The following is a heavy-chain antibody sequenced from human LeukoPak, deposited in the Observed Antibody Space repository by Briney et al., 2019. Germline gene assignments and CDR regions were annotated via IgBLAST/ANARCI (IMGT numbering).Heavy chain of an antibody. V-gene: IGHV3-20*01. CDR1: GVTLDNYG. J-gene: IGHJ3*02. D-gene: IGHD5-18*01. CDR2: ITRNGGTT. Sequence: GGSLRLSCIAPGVTLDNYGMSWVRQVPGKEMEWVSGITRNGGTTDYADSVKGRFTISRDNAKNSLYLQMSSLRAEDTALYHCARGYLKGPFDIWGQGTMVTVSS. CDR3: ARGYLKGPFDI.